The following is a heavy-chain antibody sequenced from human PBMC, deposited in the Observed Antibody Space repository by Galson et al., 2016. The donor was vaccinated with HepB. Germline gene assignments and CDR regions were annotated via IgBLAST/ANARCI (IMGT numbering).Heavy chain of an antibody. V-gene: IGHV1-69*06. CDR3: AREPRVNGEDSFDI. Sequence: SVKVSCKASGGTFSTYAISWVRQAPGHGLEWMGGIIPVFGTANYAQKFQGRVTITADKSRSTAYMELSSLRSEDTTVYYCAREPRVNGEDSFDIWGQGTMVTVSS. CDR2: IIPVFGTA. J-gene: IGHJ3*02. D-gene: IGHD3-10*01. CDR1: GGTFSTYA.